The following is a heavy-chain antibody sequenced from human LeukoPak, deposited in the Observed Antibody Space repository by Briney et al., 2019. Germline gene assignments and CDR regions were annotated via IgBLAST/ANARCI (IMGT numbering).Heavy chain of an antibody. CDR2: ISPIFGTE. D-gene: IGHD6-13*01. Sequence: SSVKVSCKASGGTFTIYAISWVRQAPGQPLEWMGGISPIFGTENYAQKLQGRVTITADKSTSTAYIELRRMRSEDTAVYYCARGRPTPSIAAAGLKWFDPWPQGTLVPVSS. J-gene: IGHJ5*02. CDR3: ARGRPTPSIAAAGLKWFDP. CDR1: GGTFTIYA. V-gene: IGHV1-69*06.